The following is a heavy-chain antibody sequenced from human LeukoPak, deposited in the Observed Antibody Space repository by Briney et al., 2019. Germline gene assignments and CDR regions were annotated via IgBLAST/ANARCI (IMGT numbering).Heavy chain of an antibody. Sequence: SETLSLTCTVSGGSISSYYWNWIRQPPGKGLEWIGYISYSGSTNYNPSLKSRVTLSLDTSKNQFSLNLRSVIAADTAVYYCARGFDSKSTYFDYWGQGILVTVSS. V-gene: IGHV4-59*01. CDR1: GGSISSYY. CDR3: ARGFDSKSTYFDY. J-gene: IGHJ4*02. D-gene: IGHD5-12*01. CDR2: ISYSGST.